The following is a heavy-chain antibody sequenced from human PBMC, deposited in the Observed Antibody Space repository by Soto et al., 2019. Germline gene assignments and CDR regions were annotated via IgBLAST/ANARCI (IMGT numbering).Heavy chain of an antibody. V-gene: IGHV1-69*04. CDR1: GGTFSSYT. J-gene: IGHJ4*02. CDR3: ARDRGSSSEFDY. CDR2: IIPILGIA. D-gene: IGHD6-6*01. Sequence: GASVKVSCKASGGTFSSYTISWVRQAPGQGLEWMGRIIPILGIANYAQKFQGRVTITADKSTSTAYMELSSLRSEDTAVYYCARDRGSSSEFDYWGQGTLVTVSS.